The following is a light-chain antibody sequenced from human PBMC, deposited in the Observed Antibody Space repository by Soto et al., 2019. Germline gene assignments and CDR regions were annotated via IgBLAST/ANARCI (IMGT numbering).Light chain of an antibody. J-gene: IGLJ1*01. V-gene: IGLV1-44*01. CDR3: AAWDDSLNGLYV. CDR1: SSNIGSNT. Sequence: VLTQPPSASGTPGQRVTISCSXSSSNIGSNTVNWYQQLPGTASKLLIYSNNQRPSGVPDRFSGSKSGTSASLAISGLQSEDEADYYCAAWDDSLNGLYVFGTGTKVT. CDR2: SNN.